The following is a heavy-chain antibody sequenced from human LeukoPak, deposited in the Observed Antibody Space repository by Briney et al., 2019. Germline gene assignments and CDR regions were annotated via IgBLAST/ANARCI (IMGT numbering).Heavy chain of an antibody. J-gene: IGHJ4*02. CDR2: IYVGGST. CDR3: AKTVSGSYSYQGGDY. Sequence: GGSLRLSCVASGFTVSSNYMSLVRQAPGKGLEWVSVIYVGGSTYYADSVKGRFTISRDNSKNTLYLQMNSLRDEDTAKYYCAKTVSGSYSYQGGDYWGQGTLVTVSS. D-gene: IGHD3-16*02. V-gene: IGHV3-66*01. CDR1: GFTVSSNY.